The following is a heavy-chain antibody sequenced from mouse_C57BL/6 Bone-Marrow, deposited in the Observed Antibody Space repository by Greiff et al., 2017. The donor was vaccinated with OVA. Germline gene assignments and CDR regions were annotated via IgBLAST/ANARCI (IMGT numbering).Heavy chain of an antibody. Sequence: EVMLVESGGGLVKPGGSLKLSCAASGFTFSSYAMSWVRQTPEKRLEWVATISDGGSYTYYPDNVKGRFTISRDNAKNNLYLQMSHLKSEDTAMYYCARGSSSPPYFDYWGQGTTLTVSS. CDR1: GFTFSSYA. V-gene: IGHV5-4*03. J-gene: IGHJ2*01. CDR3: ARGSSSPPYFDY. D-gene: IGHD1-1*01. CDR2: ISDGGSYT.